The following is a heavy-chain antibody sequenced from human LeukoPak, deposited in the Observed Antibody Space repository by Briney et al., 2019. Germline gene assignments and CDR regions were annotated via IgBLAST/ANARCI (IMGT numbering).Heavy chain of an antibody. CDR3: ARDRIAVTGDFDF. Sequence: PGGSLRLSCAASGFTFSSYWMHWVRQTPGKGLAWVSLIDSDGSGPTYADSVKGRFTISRENSKKTLYLQMNSLRAEDTAVYYCARDRIAVTGDFDFGGQGPLVSVSS. J-gene: IGHJ4*02. CDR2: IDSDGSGP. D-gene: IGHD6-19*01. V-gene: IGHV3-74*01. CDR1: GFTFSSYW.